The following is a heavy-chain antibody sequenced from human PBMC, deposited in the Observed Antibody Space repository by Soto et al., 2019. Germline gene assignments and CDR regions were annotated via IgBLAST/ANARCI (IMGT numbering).Heavy chain of an antibody. CDR2: IYSTEST. Sequence: SETLSLTCTVSGGSVGGGSDYWTWIRQHPGKGLEWIGHIYSTESTNYNPSLKSRLTISVDMSASQFSLKLSSVTVADTAVYYCARSDSSTKTRYYFDRWGQGTLVTVSS. CDR1: GGSVGGGSDY. CDR3: ARSDSSTKTRYYFDR. D-gene: IGHD3-22*01. J-gene: IGHJ4*02. V-gene: IGHV4-31*03.